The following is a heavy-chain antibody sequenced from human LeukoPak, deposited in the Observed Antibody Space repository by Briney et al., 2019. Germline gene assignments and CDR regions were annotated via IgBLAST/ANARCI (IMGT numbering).Heavy chain of an antibody. CDR1: GFTFSNYA. CDR2: MGGSGDST. D-gene: IGHD3-10*01. V-gene: IGHV3-23*01. J-gene: IGHJ4*02. CDR3: AKGRGSVPAALDY. Sequence: GGSLRLSCAASGFTFSNYAMSWVRQAPGKGLEGVSGMGGSGDSTDYADSVKGRFAISRDNSENTFYLQMNSLRVEDTAVYFCAKGRGSVPAALDYWGQGTLVTVSS.